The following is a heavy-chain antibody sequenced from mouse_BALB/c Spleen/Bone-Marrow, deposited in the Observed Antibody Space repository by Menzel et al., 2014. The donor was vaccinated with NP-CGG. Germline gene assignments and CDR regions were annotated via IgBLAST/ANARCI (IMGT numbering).Heavy chain of an antibody. CDR2: IWGDGRT. D-gene: IGHD1-1*01. J-gene: IGHJ4*01. Sequence: QVQLQQSGPGLVAPSQSLSITCTVSGFSLXGYGVNWVRQPPGKGLEWLGMIWGDGRTDYNSALKSRLSISKDNSKSQVFLKMNSLQTDDTARYYCARHYGSNYYAMDYWGQGTSVTVSS. CDR1: GFSLXGYG. CDR3: ARHYGSNYYAMDY. V-gene: IGHV2-6-7*01.